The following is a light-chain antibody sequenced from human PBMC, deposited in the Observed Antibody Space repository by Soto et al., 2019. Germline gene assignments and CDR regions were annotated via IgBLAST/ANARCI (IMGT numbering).Light chain of an antibody. CDR2: DDS. CDR1: RLGGKY. Sequence: SSELTQPPSVSVSPGQTARMTCSGDRLGGKYVCWYQQKPGQSPVLVMYDDSKRPSGIPERFSGSNSGNTATLTISGTQAMDEADYYCQAWDNTVVFGGGTKVTVL. J-gene: IGLJ3*02. V-gene: IGLV3-1*01. CDR3: QAWDNTVV.